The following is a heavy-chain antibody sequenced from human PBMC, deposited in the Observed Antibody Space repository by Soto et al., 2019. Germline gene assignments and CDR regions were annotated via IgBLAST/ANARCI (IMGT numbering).Heavy chain of an antibody. CDR2: IYYSGRT. CDR1: GGSISSGGYY. CDR3: ARRVFP. V-gene: IGHV4-31*03. Sequence: QVQLQESGPGLVEPSQTLSLTCTVSGGSISSGGYYWSWIRQHPGKGLEWTGYIYYSGRTYYNPSLESRVTISVYTPKNQFSPMLSSVTAADTAVYYCARRVFPWGQGTLVTVSS. J-gene: IGHJ5*02. D-gene: IGHD2-8*01.